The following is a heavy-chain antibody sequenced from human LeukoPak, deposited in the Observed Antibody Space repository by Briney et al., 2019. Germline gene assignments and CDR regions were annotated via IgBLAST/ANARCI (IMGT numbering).Heavy chain of an antibody. J-gene: IGHJ3*02. CDR1: DYTFTSYG. CDR2: ISTYNGNT. V-gene: IGHV1-18*01. Sequence: ASVKVSCKASDYTFTSYGISWVREAPGQGLEWMGWISTYNGNTNYAQKFQGRVTMTTDTSTSTAYMELRSLRSDDTAVYYCARDYCSSTSCNAFNIWGQGTMVTVS. CDR3: ARDYCSSTSCNAFNI. D-gene: IGHD2-2*01.